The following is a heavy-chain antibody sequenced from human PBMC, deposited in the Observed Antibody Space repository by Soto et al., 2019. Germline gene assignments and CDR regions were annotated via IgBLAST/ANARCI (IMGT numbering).Heavy chain of an antibody. CDR1: GFTFISSF. D-gene: IGHD6-19*01. CDR2: INQDGGGT. V-gene: IGHV3-7*03. J-gene: IGHJ4*02. Sequence: GSLRLSCVASGFTFISSFMGWVRQAPGKGLEWVANINQDGGGTYYVDSVEGRFTISRDNAKDSLYLQMNSLRGEDTAVYYCARYFRGSGRYFFDYWGQGTLVTVSS. CDR3: ARYFRGSGRYFFDY.